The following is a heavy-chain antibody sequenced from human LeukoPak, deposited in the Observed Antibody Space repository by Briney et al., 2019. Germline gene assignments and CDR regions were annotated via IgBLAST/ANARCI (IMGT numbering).Heavy chain of an antibody. D-gene: IGHD2-21*01. CDR1: GFTFSSYW. CDR3: ARGVVIAIQGYYYYYMDV. V-gene: IGHV3-7*01. J-gene: IGHJ6*03. CDR2: IKRDGSEK. Sequence: GGSLRLSCAASGFTFSSYWMSWVRQAPGKGLEWVANIKRDGSEKYYVDSVKGRFTISRDNAKNSLYLQMNSLRAEDTAVYYCARGVVIAIQGYYYYYMDVWGKGTTVTVSS.